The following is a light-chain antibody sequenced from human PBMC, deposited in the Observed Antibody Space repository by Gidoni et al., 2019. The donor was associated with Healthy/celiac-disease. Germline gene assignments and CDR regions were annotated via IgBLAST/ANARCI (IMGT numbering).Light chain of an antibody. CDR2: AAS. V-gene: IGKV1-27*01. Sequence: DIQMTQSPSSMSASVGDRVTITCRASQGISNYLAWYQQNTGKVPKLLIYAASTLQSGVRSRFSGSGAGTDFTLTIISLQPEDVATYYCQKYNSAPLTFGGGTKVEIK. CDR1: QGISNY. CDR3: QKYNSAPLT. J-gene: IGKJ4*01.